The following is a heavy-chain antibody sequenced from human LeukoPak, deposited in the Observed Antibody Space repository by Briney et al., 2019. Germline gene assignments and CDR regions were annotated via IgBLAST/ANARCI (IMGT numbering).Heavy chain of an antibody. J-gene: IGHJ4*02. V-gene: IGHV3-30*02. Sequence: PGGSLRLSCAASGFTFSSYGMHWVRQAPGKGLEWVAFIRYDGSNKYYADSVKGRFTISRDNSKNTLYLQMNSLRAEDTAVYYCAKDLPLIVVVPAAIIFDYWGQGTLVTVSS. CDR2: IRYDGSNK. CDR1: GFTFSSYG. D-gene: IGHD2-2*02. CDR3: AKDLPLIVVVPAAIIFDY.